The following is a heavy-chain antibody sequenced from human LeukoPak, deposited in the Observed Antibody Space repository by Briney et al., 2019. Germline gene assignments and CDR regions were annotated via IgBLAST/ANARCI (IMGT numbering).Heavy chain of an antibody. CDR2: ISGSGGST. J-gene: IGHJ5*02. CDR3: AKDLRYCSSTTCLPYNWFDP. Sequence: PGASLRLSCAASGFTFSSYAMSWVRQAPGKGLEWVSAISGSGGSTYYADSVKGRFTISRDNSKNTLYLQMNSLRAEDTAVYYCAKDLRYCSSTTCLPYNWFDPWGQGTLVTVSS. CDR1: GFTFSSYA. D-gene: IGHD2-2*01. V-gene: IGHV3-23*01.